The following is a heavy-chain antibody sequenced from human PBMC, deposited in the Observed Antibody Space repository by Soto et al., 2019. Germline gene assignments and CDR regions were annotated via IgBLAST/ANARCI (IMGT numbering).Heavy chain of an antibody. CDR2: IGTYNGDT. V-gene: IGHV1-18*01. CDR3: VKNKYESSGGFDS. D-gene: IGHD3-22*01. J-gene: IGHJ4*02. CDR1: GYTFTAYV. Sequence: QVQLVQSGAEVKKPGASVKVSCKASGYTFTAYVISWVRQAPGRGLEWMGCIGTYNGDTNNAQKVQGRVTMTTGTTTSTTHMELRSMRAEETAVYYCVKNKYESSGGFDSWGQGTLVTVSS.